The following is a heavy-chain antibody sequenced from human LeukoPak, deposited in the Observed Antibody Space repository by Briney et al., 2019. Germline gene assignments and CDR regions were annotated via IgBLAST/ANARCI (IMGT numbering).Heavy chain of an antibody. Sequence: PGRSLRLSCAASGFTFSSYGMHWVRQAPGKGLEWVAVISDDGNTKYYADSVKGRFTISRDNSKNTLYLQMNSLRAEDTAVYYCAKQQGIAAAGTEAFDIWGQGTMVTVSS. J-gene: IGHJ3*02. D-gene: IGHD6-13*01. CDR2: ISDDGNTK. CDR1: GFTFSSYG. V-gene: IGHV3-30*18. CDR3: AKQQGIAAAGTEAFDI.